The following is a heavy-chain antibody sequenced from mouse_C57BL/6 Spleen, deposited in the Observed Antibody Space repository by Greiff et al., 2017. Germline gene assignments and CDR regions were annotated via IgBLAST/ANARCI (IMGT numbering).Heavy chain of an antibody. J-gene: IGHJ4*01. CDR2: ISDGGSYT. D-gene: IGHD2-5*01. Sequence: EVKVEESGGGLVKPGGSLKLSCAASGFTFSSYAMSWVRQTPEKRLEWVATISDGGSYTYYPDNVKGRFTISRDTAKNNLYLQMSHLKSEDTAMYYCARSYYSNYGAMDYWGQGTSVTVSS. CDR3: ARSYYSNYGAMDY. CDR1: GFTFSSYA. V-gene: IGHV5-4*03.